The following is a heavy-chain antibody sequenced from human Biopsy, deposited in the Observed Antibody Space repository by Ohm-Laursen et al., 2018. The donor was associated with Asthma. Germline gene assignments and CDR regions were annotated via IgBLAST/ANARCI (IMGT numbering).Heavy chain of an antibody. D-gene: IGHD2-21*02. CDR1: GFRFPIYG. J-gene: IGHJ6*02. Sequence: SLRLSCAASGFRFPIYGMHWVRQGPGKGPEWVALISYDGRETGYVDSVKGRFTISRDSFRNTVHLQMSSLRPEDSAVYYCTGDRFYNSVTSESFYYGVDVWGQGTTVTVSS. V-gene: IGHV3-30*03. CDR3: TGDRFYNSVTSESFYYGVDV. CDR2: ISYDGRET.